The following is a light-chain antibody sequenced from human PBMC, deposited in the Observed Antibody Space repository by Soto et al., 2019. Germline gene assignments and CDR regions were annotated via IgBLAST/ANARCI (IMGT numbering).Light chain of an antibody. J-gene: IGKJ4*01. CDR1: QNIKHY. CDR2: DIS. CDR3: QQTYRIPS. Sequence: IQLTQSPASLSASVGDRVTITCRASQNIKHYLNWYQQKPAKAPKLLMYDISPLQAVVQPRFSGGSSGTHFTLTVSSLQPDDFATYYFQQTYRIPSFGGGTKVVI. V-gene: IGKV1-39*01.